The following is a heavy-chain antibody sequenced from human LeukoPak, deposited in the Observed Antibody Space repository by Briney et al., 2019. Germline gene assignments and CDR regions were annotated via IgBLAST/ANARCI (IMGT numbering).Heavy chain of an antibody. V-gene: IGHV3-48*01. CDR2: ISTSSSTR. J-gene: IGHJ6*03. Sequence: GGSLRLSCAAPGFTFSSYSMNWVRQAAGKGLEWVSYISTSSSTRYYADSVKGRFTISRNNAKNSLYLQMNSLRAEDTAVYYCARGQNYDFWSGTNMDVWGKGTTVTVSS. CDR1: GFTFSSYS. D-gene: IGHD3-3*01. CDR3: ARGQNYDFWSGTNMDV.